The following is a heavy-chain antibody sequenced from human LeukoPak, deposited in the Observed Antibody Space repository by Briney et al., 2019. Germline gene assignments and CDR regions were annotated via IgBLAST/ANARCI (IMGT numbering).Heavy chain of an antibody. V-gene: IGHV3-23*01. Sequence: GGSLRLSCAASGFTFSSYALSWVRQAPGKGPEWVSVISGSGDSTYYADSVKGRFTISRDNSGNTLYLQMNSLRAEDTAVYYCAKDPKTAAEMVYFDCWGQGTLVTVSS. CDR2: ISGSGDST. J-gene: IGHJ4*02. CDR3: AKDPKTAAEMVYFDC. D-gene: IGHD6-13*01. CDR1: GFTFSSYA.